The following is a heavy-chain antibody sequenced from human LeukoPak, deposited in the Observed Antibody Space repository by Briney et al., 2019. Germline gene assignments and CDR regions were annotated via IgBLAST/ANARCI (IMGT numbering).Heavy chain of an antibody. V-gene: IGHV1-46*01. D-gene: IGHD6-6*01. CDR3: ARDGPRIAALSEDFDY. Sequence: ASVKVSFMSSGYTFINYYMHWVRQAPGQGLEWMGIINPSGGSTSYAQTYQGRVTMTRGTPTSTVYMELSSLRSEDTAVYYCARDGPRIAALSEDFDYWGQETLLTVSS. CDR1: GYTFINYY. J-gene: IGHJ4*02. CDR2: INPSGGST.